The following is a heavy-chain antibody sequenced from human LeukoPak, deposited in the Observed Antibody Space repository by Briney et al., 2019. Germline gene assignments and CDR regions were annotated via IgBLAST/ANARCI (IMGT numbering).Heavy chain of an antibody. Sequence: PGGSLRLSCVASGFTFSNYGMHWVRQAPGKGLEWVSFLRYDATSNYYAESVKGRFTISRDNSKNTLYLQINRLRTEDTAVYYCARESTDSSGYYSAAVDYWGQGTLVTVSS. CDR1: GFTFSNYG. J-gene: IGHJ4*02. D-gene: IGHD3-22*01. CDR2: LRYDATSN. V-gene: IGHV3-30*02. CDR3: ARESTDSSGYYSAAVDY.